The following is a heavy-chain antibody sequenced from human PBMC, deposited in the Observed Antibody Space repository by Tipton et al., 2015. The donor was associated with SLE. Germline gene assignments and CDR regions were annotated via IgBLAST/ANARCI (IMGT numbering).Heavy chain of an antibody. CDR3: ARRVGYFDL. CDR2: IWYDGTNK. Sequence: SLRLSCAASGFTFSSYGMHWVRQAPGKGLEWVALIWYDGTNKYYADSVKGRFTVSRDNSMNTLYLQMSSLRAEDTAIYYCARRVGYFDLWGRGTLVTVSS. D-gene: IGHD3-3*01. J-gene: IGHJ2*01. V-gene: IGHV3-33*01. CDR1: GFTFSSYG.